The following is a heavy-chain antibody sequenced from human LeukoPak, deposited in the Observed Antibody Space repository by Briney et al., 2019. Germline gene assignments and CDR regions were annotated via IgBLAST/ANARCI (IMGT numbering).Heavy chain of an antibody. CDR3: ANVEVPATLPTVPYYYYYGMAV. V-gene: IGHV3-30*18. Sequence: PGGSLRLSCAACGFTFSCYDMHWVRQAPGKGLEWVAVISYDGSNKYYVDSVEGRFTISRDNSKNTVFLQMNSLRPEDTAVYYCANVEVPATLPTVPYYYYYGMAVWGQGTTVTVSS. D-gene: IGHD2-2*01. CDR1: GFTFSCYD. CDR2: ISYDGSNK. J-gene: IGHJ6*02.